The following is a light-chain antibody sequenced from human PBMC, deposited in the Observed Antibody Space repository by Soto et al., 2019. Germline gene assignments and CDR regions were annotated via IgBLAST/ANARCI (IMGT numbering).Light chain of an antibody. Sequence: DIQMTQSPSTLSGSVGDRVTITCRASQTISMYLNWYQQKPGKAPILLISAASHLQSGVPSRFSGSGSGTDFTLTIDSLQPEDLATYYCQQSFTIPPLTFGGGTKVDIK. CDR2: AAS. CDR1: QTISMY. CDR3: QQSFTIPPLT. V-gene: IGKV1-39*01. J-gene: IGKJ4*01.